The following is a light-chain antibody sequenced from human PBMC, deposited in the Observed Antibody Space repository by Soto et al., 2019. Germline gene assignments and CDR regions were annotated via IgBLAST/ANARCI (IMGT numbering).Light chain of an antibody. V-gene: IGLV2-23*01. J-gene: IGLJ2*01. CDR2: EGT. CDR1: SNDVGSYNL. Sequence: QSALTQPASVSGSPGQSITISCTGTSNDVGSYNLVSWYQQHPGKAPKVMIYEGTKRPSGVSNRFSGSKSGNTAPLTISGLQAEDEADYYCCSYAGSNTHVVFGGGTKVTVL. CDR3: CSYAGSNTHVV.